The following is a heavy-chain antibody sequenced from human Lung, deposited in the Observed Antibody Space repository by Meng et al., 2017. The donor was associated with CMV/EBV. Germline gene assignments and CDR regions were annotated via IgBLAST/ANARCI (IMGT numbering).Heavy chain of an antibody. Sequence: ASXXVSXKASGYTFTGYYMHWVRQAPGQGLEWMGWINPNSGGTNYARKFQGRVTMTRDTSISTAYMELSRLRSDDTAVYYCAGGLYDFWSGYYYYGMDVWXQGTXVTVAS. V-gene: IGHV1-2*02. CDR1: GYTFTGYY. J-gene: IGHJ6*02. CDR2: INPNSGGT. D-gene: IGHD3-3*01. CDR3: AGGLYDFWSGYYYYGMDV.